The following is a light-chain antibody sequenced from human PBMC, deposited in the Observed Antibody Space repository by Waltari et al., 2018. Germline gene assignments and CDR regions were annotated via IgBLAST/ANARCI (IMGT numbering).Light chain of an antibody. J-gene: IGLJ3*02. V-gene: IGLV1-44*01. Sequence: QSVLTQPPSASGTPGQRVTTSCSGRSANHGSNSVTWDQQLPGTAPKLLIYSNNQRPSGVPDRFSGSKSGTSASLAISGLQSEDEADYYCAAWDDSLNGWVFGGGTKLTVL. CDR2: SNN. CDR3: AAWDDSLNGWV. CDR1: SANHGSNS.